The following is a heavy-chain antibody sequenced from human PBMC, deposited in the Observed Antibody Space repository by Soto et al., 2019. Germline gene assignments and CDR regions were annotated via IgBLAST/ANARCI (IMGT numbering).Heavy chain of an antibody. CDR1: GFTFSSYS. Sequence: GGSLRLSCAASGFTFSSYSMNWVRQAPGKGLEWVSYISSSSTIYYADSVKGRFTISRDNAKNSLYLQMNSLRDEDTAVYYCARGGDGYNYFAFDIWGQGTMVTVSS. V-gene: IGHV3-48*02. D-gene: IGHD5-12*01. J-gene: IGHJ3*02. CDR2: ISSSSTI. CDR3: ARGGDGYNYFAFDI.